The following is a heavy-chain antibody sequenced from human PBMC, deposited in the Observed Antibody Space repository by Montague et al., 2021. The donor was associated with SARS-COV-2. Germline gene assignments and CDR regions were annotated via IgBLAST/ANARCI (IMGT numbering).Heavy chain of an antibody. D-gene: IGHD3-10*01. Sequence: SETRSLTCAVHGGSFSTYSWNWFRQPPGRGLEWIGEIHHGGSTNYNPSLKSRVTISADTSKNQFSLKLTSVAAADTAVYYCARLGDGVVPSPILGVGPYYSYYYMDVWGKGTTVTVSS. CDR3: ARLGDGVVPSPILGVGPYYSYYYMDV. V-gene: IGHV4-34*01. CDR1: GGSFSTYS. CDR2: IHHGGST. J-gene: IGHJ6*03.